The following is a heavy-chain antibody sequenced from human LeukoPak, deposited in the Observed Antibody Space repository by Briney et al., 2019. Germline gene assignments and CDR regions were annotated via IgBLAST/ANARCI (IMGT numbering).Heavy chain of an antibody. CDR3: AKRGYYFHY. CDR2: TNQDGSDK. J-gene: IGHJ4*02. CDR1: GFTFSHSW. V-gene: IGHV3-7*05. D-gene: IGHD6-25*01. Sequence: GGSLRLSCAASGFTFSHSWMTWVRQAPGKGLEWVANTNQDGSDKYYVDSVKGRFTISRDNAKNSLYLQMNSLRAEDTAVYYCAKRGYYFHYWGQGTLVTVSS.